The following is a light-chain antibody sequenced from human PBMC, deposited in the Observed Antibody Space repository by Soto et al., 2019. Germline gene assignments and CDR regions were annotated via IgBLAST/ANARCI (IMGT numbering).Light chain of an antibody. V-gene: IGKV3-15*01. J-gene: IGKJ1*01. CDR2: GAS. CDR1: ESIISN. CDR3: QHYNTWPWT. Sequence: EIVMTQSPATLSVSPGERATLSCRASESIISNLVWYQRKPGQAPRVLLYGASTRATGIPARFSGSGSGTDFPLTISSLHYEDAAVYYCQHYNTWPWTFGQGTKVEIK.